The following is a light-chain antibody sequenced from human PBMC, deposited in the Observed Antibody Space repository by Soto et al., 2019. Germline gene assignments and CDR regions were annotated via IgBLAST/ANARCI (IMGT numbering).Light chain of an antibody. V-gene: IGKV3-11*01. CDR3: QQRSNWPLT. CDR1: QSVSNY. Sequence: EIVLTQSPATLSLSPGERATLSCRASQSVSNYLAWYQQKSGQAPRLLIYDASNRATGIPARFSGSGSGTDFTITISSLEPEEFEVYYCQQRSNWPLTFGGGTKVEIK. CDR2: DAS. J-gene: IGKJ4*01.